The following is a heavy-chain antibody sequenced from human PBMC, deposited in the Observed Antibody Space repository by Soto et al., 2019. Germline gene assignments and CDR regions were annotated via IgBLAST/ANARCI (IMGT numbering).Heavy chain of an antibody. Sequence: PGGSLRLSCAASGFTFSSYGMHWVRQAPGKGLEWVSAIRCGGNNTYHADSVKGRFTISRDNSKNTLYLQMNSLRAEDTAVYYCAKRASPDYSNYGYYYYYMDVWGKGTTVTVSS. CDR1: GFTFSSYG. J-gene: IGHJ6*03. D-gene: IGHD4-4*01. CDR2: IRCGGNNT. CDR3: AKRASPDYSNYGYYYYYMDV. V-gene: IGHV3-NL1*01.